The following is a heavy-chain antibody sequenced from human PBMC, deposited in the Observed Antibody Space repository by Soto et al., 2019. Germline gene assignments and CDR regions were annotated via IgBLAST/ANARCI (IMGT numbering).Heavy chain of an antibody. CDR2: ISGSGGST. CDR1: GFTFSSYA. CDR3: AKSMGNAFDI. Sequence: EVQLLESGGGLVQPGGSLRLSCAASGFTFSSYAMSWVRQGPGKGLEWVSAISGSGGSTYYADSVKGRFTISRDNSNNTLYLQMDSLRAEDTAVYYCAKSMGNAFDIWGQGTMVTVSS. D-gene: IGHD1-26*01. J-gene: IGHJ3*02. V-gene: IGHV3-23*01.